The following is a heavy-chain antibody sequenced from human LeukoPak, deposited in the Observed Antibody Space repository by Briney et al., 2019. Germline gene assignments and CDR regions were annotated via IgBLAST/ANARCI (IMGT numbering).Heavy chain of an antibody. V-gene: IGHV3-30-3*01. CDR3: AKDDYGAH. Sequence: GRSLRLSCVASGFSLNSHALHWVRQAPGKGLEWVALISYDGSNKYYADSVKGRFTISRDNSKSTLYLEMNSLRAEDTAVYYCAKDDYGAHWGQGTLVTVSS. D-gene: IGHD4-17*01. CDR2: ISYDGSNK. CDR1: GFSLNSHA. J-gene: IGHJ4*02.